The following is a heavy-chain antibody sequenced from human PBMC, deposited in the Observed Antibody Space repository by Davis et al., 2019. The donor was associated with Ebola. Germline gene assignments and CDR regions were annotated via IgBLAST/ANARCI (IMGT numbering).Heavy chain of an antibody. CDR2: ISTYNGNT. CDR1: GYTFTTYG. J-gene: IGHJ3*02. Sequence: AASVKVSCKASGYTFTTYGISWVRLAPGQGPEWMGWISTYNGNTNYAQKFQGRVTMTTDTSTSTVYMDLSSLRSEDTALYYCTTPGGQDSGYDVFDIWGQGTMVTVSS. D-gene: IGHD5-12*01. V-gene: IGHV1-18*01. CDR3: TTPGGQDSGYDVFDI.